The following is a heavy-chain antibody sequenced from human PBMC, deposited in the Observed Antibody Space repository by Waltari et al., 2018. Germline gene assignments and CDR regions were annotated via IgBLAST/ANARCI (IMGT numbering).Heavy chain of an antibody. CDR1: GFTFSSNG. Sequence: GQLVESGGGVVQPGGYLSLSCAASGFTFSSNGMHWVRQAPGKGLEWVSFIRYDGSNAYYADFVKGRFTVSRDNVQSTLYLQMSSLTAEDAAVYYCAKGGNYSYYNGMDVWGQGTTVTVSS. J-gene: IGHJ6*02. V-gene: IGHV3-30*02. D-gene: IGHD1-26*01. CDR3: AKGGNYSYYNGMDV. CDR2: IRYDGSNA.